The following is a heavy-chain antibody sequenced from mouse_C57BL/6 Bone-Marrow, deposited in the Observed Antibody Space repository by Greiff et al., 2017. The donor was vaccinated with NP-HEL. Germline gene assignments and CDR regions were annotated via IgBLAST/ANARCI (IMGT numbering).Heavy chain of an antibody. V-gene: IGHV1-53*01. Sequence: QVQLKQPGTELVKPGASVKLSCKASGYTFTSYWMHWVKQRPGQGLEWIGNINPSNGGTNYNEKFKSKATLTVDKSSSTAYMQLSSLTSEDSAVYYCARMGGNYYGSSYGYFDVWGTGTTVTVSS. CDR3: ARMGGNYYGSSYGYFDV. CDR1: GYTFTSYW. J-gene: IGHJ1*03. D-gene: IGHD1-1*01. CDR2: INPSNGGT.